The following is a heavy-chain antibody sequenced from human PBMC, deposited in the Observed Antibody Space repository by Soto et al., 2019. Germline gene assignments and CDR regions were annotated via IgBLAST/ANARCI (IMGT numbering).Heavy chain of an antibody. CDR2: IIPIFGTA. V-gene: IGHV1-69*01. CDR3: ASRRLGYYYDSSGYPHPFEY. CDR1: GGTFSSYA. Sequence: QVQLVQSGAEVKKPGSSVKVSCKASGGTFSSYAISWVRQAPGQGLEWMGGIIPIFGTANYAQKFQGRVTITADESTSTAYMELSSLRSEDTALYYCASRRLGYYYDSSGYPHPFEYWGQGTLVTVSS. J-gene: IGHJ4*02. D-gene: IGHD3-22*01.